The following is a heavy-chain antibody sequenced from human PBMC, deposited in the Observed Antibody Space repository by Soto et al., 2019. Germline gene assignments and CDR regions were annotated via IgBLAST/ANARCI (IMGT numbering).Heavy chain of an antibody. CDR1: GFTVSNNY. Sequence: EVQLVESGGGLIQPGGSLRLSCAVSGFTVSNNYMSWVRQAPGKGLEGVSVIYSGGYTAYGDSVKGRFTISRDNSKNTLYLKMKILRPDAPAFYYGARQRGGGGYWGQGTLVTVSS. J-gene: IGHJ4*02. V-gene: IGHV3-53*01. CDR2: IYSGGYT. D-gene: IGHD6-25*01. CDR3: ARQRGGGGY.